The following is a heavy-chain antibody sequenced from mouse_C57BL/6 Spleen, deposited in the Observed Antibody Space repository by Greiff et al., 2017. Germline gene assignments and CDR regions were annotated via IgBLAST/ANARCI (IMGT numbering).Heavy chain of an antibody. CDR2: IHPNSGST. J-gene: IGHJ4*01. Sequence: VQLQQSGAELVKPGASVKLSCKASGYTFTSYWMHWVKQRPGQGLEWIGMIHPNSGSTNYNEKFKSKATLTVDKSSSTAYMQRSSLTSEDSAVYYCARRCYDGYYPYYAMDYWGQGTSVTVSS. D-gene: IGHD2-3*01. CDR3: ARRCYDGYYPYYAMDY. V-gene: IGHV1-64*01. CDR1: GYTFTSYW.